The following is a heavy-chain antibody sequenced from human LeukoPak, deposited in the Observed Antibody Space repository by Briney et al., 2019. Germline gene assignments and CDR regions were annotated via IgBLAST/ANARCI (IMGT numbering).Heavy chain of an antibody. D-gene: IGHD5-18*01. J-gene: IGHJ4*02. Sequence: PGGSLRLSCAASGFTFSNYWMCWVRQAPGKGLEWVACIKQDGSEKYYVDSVKGRFTISRGNAKNSLFLQANNLRAEDTAVYYCASTASLDNWGQGTLVTVSS. CDR2: IKQDGSEK. CDR3: ASTASLDN. CDR1: GFTFSNYW. V-gene: IGHV3-7*01.